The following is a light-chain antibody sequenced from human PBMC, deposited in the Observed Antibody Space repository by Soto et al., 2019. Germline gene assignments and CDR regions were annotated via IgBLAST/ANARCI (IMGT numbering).Light chain of an antibody. CDR1: QGISSW. CDR2: DAS. V-gene: IGKV1-5*01. J-gene: IGKJ1*01. CDR3: QQYNSYPWT. Sequence: DIQITQSPSTLSASVGDRVTITCRAIQGISSWLAWYQQKPGKAPKLLIYDASSLESGVPSRFSGSGSGTEFTLTISSLQPDDFATYYCQQYNSYPWTFGQGTKVDIK.